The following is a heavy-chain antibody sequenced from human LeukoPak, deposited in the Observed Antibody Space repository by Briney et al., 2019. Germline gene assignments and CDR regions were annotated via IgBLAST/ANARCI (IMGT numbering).Heavy chain of an antibody. CDR2: ISHDGTNT. Sequence: GGSLRLSCAASGFLFSSYGMHWVRQAPRKGLEWVAVISHDGTNTYYADSVKGRFTISRDNSKNTLYLQMNSLRAEDTAVYYCAKGEVAIRGFQYGMDVWGKGTPVTVSS. CDR1: GFLFSSYG. CDR3: AKGEVAIRGFQYGMDV. D-gene: IGHD5-12*01. V-gene: IGHV3-30*18. J-gene: IGHJ6*04.